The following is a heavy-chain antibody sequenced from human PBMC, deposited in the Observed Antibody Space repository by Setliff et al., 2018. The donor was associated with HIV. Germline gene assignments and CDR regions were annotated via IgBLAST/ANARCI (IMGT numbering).Heavy chain of an antibody. J-gene: IGHJ1*01. V-gene: IGHV1-2*02. Sequence: ASVKVSCKASGYTFIDYFIHWVRQAPGQGLEWMGWINPNSGGTNYAQKFQGRVTMTRDTSINTAYMELSGLRSDDTAMYFCARDWAEDYYGSGSFQYWGQGTLVTAPQ. CDR1: GYTFIDYF. D-gene: IGHD3-10*01. CDR3: ARDWAEDYYGSGSFQY. CDR2: INPNSGGT.